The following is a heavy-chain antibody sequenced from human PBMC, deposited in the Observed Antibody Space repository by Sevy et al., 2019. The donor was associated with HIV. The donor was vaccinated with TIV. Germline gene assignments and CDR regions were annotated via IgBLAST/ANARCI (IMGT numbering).Heavy chain of an antibody. CDR2: IKQDGSEK. J-gene: IGHJ4*02. Sequence: GGSLRLSCAASGFTFSSYWMSWVRQAPGKGLEWGANIKQDGSEKYYVDSVKGRFTISRDNAKDSLHLQMNSLRVEDTAVYHCAREGVSYYDYVWGSYRYTGELPIFDYWGQGTLVTVSS. CDR1: GFTFSSYW. CDR3: AREGVSYYDYVWGSYRYTGELPIFDY. V-gene: IGHV3-7*01. D-gene: IGHD3-16*02.